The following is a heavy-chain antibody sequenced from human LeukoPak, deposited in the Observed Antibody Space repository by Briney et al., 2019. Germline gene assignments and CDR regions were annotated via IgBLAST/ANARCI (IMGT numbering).Heavy chain of an antibody. CDR2: IIPIFGTA. CDR1: RGTFSSYA. D-gene: IGHD6-13*01. CDR3: ARSQQDNGFDP. Sequence: ASVKVSCKASRGTFSSYAISWVRQAPGQGLEWMGGIIPIFGTANYAQKFQGRVTITADKSTSTAYMELSSLRSEDTAVYYCARSQQDNGFDPWGQGTLVTVSS. J-gene: IGHJ5*02. V-gene: IGHV1-69*06.